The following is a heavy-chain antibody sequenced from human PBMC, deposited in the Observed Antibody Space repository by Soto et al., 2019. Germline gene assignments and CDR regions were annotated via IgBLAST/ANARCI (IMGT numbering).Heavy chain of an antibody. CDR2: INHSGST. D-gene: IGHD4-17*01. Sequence: SETLSLTCAVYGGSFSGYYWTWIRQPPGKGLEWIGEINHSGSTNYNPSLKSRVTISVDTSKNQFSLKLSSVTAADTAVYYCARRYGDYFDYWGQGTLVTVSS. J-gene: IGHJ4*02. CDR3: ARRYGDYFDY. CDR1: GGSFSGYY. V-gene: IGHV4-34*01.